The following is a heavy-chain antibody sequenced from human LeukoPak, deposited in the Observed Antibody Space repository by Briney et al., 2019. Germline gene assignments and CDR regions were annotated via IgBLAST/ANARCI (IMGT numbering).Heavy chain of an antibody. J-gene: IGHJ4*02. Sequence: SETLSPTCTVSGGSISSYYWSWIRQPPGKGLEWIGYIYYSGSTNYNPSLKSRVTISVDTSKNQFSLKLSSVTAADTAVYYCARGVTTHDYWGQGTLVTVSS. CDR3: ARGVTTHDY. D-gene: IGHD4-11*01. CDR1: GGSISSYY. V-gene: IGHV4-59*01. CDR2: IYYSGST.